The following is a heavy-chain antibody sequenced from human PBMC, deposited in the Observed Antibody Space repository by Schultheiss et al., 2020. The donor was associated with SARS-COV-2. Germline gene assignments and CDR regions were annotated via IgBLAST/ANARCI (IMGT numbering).Heavy chain of an antibody. Sequence: SVKVSCKASGGTFSSYAISWVRQAPGQGLEWMGGIIPIFGTANYAQKFQGRVTITADESTSTAYMELSSLRSEDTAVYYCARDRPGATPWYYYGMDVWGQGTTVTVSS. D-gene: IGHD1-26*01. J-gene: IGHJ6*02. CDR2: IIPIFGTA. CDR3: ARDRPGATPWYYYGMDV. V-gene: IGHV1-69*13. CDR1: GGTFSSYA.